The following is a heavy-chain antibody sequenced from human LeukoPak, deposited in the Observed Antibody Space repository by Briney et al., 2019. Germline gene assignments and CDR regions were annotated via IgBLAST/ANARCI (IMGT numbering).Heavy chain of an antibody. CDR1: GFTVSTNH. Sequence: GGSLRLSCAVSGFTVSTNHMSWVRQALGKGLEWVSVIYNDANTYYTDSVKGRFTISRDNSKNTVFLQMNSLRAEDTAVYYCARDREVVTAKAQMDVWGEGTTVTVSS. V-gene: IGHV3-53*01. CDR2: IYNDANT. CDR3: ARDREVVTAKAQMDV. D-gene: IGHD2-21*02. J-gene: IGHJ6*04.